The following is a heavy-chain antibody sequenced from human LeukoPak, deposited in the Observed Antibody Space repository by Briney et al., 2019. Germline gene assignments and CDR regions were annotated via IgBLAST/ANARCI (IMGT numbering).Heavy chain of an antibody. J-gene: IGHJ3*02. CDR3: ARDPGYCSSTSCYTIGAFDI. V-gene: IGHV4-31*03. CDR1: GGSISSGGYY. Sequence: SQTLSLTCTVSGGSISSGGYYWSWIRQHPGKGLEWIGYIYYSGSTYYNPSLKSRVTISVDTSKSQFSLKLSSVTAADTAVYYCARDPGYCSSTSCYTIGAFDIWGQGTMVTVSS. CDR2: IYYSGST. D-gene: IGHD2-2*02.